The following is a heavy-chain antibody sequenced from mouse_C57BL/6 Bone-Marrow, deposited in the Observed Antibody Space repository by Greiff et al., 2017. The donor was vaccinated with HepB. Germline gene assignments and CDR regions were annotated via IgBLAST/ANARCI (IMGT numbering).Heavy chain of an antibody. J-gene: IGHJ3*01. Sequence: EVQRVESGPGLVKPSQSLSLTCSVTGYSITSGYYWNWIRQFPGNKLEWMGYISYDGSNNYNPSLKNRISITRDTSKNQFFLKLNSVTTEDTATYYCARRGYSAWFAYWGQGTLVTVSA. V-gene: IGHV3-6*01. CDR2: ISYDGSN. D-gene: IGHD2-3*01. CDR1: GYSITSGYY. CDR3: ARRGYSAWFAY.